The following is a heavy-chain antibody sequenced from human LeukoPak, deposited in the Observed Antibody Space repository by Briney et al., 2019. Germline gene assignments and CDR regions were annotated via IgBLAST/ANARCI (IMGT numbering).Heavy chain of an antibody. V-gene: IGHV4-59*01. CDR1: GVPIRCSY. D-gene: IGHD6-13*01. J-gene: IGHJ4*02. Sequence: PSETLSCTCTGSGVPIRCSYWIWIRQAPGKALEGIGHIYYSGSTNDNPSIKSRVTISVDTSKNQFSLKLSSVTAADTAVYYCARGLMMAVAGRGEFHYWGQGTLVTVSS. CDR2: IYYSGST. CDR3: ARGLMMAVAGRGEFHY.